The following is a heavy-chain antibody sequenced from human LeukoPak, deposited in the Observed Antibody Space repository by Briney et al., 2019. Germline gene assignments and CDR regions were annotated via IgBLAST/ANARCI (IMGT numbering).Heavy chain of an antibody. D-gene: IGHD2-15*01. V-gene: IGHV3-64*01. Sequence: GGSLRLSCAASGFXFSSYAIHWVRQAPGKGLEYVSAISSNGGSTYYANSVKGRFTISRDNSKNTLYLQMGSLRAEDMAVYYCARGKLGYCSGGSCYPYYFDYWGQGTLVTVSS. J-gene: IGHJ4*02. CDR2: ISSNGGST. CDR3: ARGKLGYCSGGSCYPYYFDY. CDR1: GFXFSSYA.